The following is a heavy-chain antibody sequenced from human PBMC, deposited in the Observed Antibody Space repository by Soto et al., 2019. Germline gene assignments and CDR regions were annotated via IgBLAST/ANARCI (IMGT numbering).Heavy chain of an antibody. CDR1: GGSISSGGYY. J-gene: IGHJ5*02. CDR2: IYYSGST. D-gene: IGHD6-6*01. Sequence: SETLSLTCTVSGGSISSGGYYWSWIRQHPGKGLELIGYIYYSGSTYYNPSLKSRVTISVDTSKNQFSLKLSSVTAADTAVYYCARAFSSYLRWFDPWGQGTLVTVSS. CDR3: ARAFSSYLRWFDP. V-gene: IGHV4-31*03.